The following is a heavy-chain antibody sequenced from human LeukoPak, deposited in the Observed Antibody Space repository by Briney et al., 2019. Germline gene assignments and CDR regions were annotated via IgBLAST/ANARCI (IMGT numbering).Heavy chain of an antibody. Sequence: PSGTLSLTCAVSGGSISSSNWWSWVRQPPGKELEWIGEIYHSGSTNYNPSLKSRVTISVDKSKNQFSLKLSSVTAADTAVYYCARYQGWGPRTFDYWGQGTLVTVSS. CDR3: ARYQGWGPRTFDY. J-gene: IGHJ4*02. D-gene: IGHD2-2*01. CDR2: IYHSGST. V-gene: IGHV4-4*02. CDR1: GGSISSSNW.